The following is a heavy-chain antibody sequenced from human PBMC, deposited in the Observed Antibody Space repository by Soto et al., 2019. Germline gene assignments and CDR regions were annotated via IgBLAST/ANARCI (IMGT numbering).Heavy chain of an antibody. CDR1: GGSFSGYH. J-gene: IGHJ5*02. Sequence: SETLSLTCAVYGGSFSGYHWSWIRQPPGKGLEWIGEINHSGSTNYNPSLKSRVTISVDTSKNQFSLKLSSVTAADTAVYYCARDRRQLRTSSYRLDPWGQGTLVTVSS. CDR2: INHSGST. CDR3: ARDRRQLRTSSYRLDP. V-gene: IGHV4-34*01. D-gene: IGHD6-13*01.